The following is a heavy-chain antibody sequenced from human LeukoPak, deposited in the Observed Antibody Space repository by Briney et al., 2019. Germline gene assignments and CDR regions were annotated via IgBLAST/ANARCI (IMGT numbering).Heavy chain of an antibody. CDR3: ATDSGIWNDGPIGY. J-gene: IGHJ4*02. V-gene: IGHV1-24*01. CDR1: GXXXXXXS. D-gene: IGHD1-1*01. Sequence: ASVKVSXKVXGXXXXXXSXHWVRQAPGKGLEWMGGFDPEDGETIYAQKFQGRVTMTEDTSTDTAYMELSSLGSEDTAVYYCATDSGIWNDGPIGYWGQGTLVTVSS. CDR2: FDPEDGET.